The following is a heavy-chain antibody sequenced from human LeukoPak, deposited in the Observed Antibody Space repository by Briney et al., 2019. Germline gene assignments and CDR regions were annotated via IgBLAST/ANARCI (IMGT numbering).Heavy chain of an antibody. CDR2: IIPILGIA. V-gene: IGHV1-69*04. CDR3: AREEKWELLHYFDY. J-gene: IGHJ4*02. CDR1: GGTFISYA. D-gene: IGHD1-26*01. Sequence: GASVKVSCKASGGTFISYAISWVRQAPGQGLGWMGRIIPILGIANYAQKFQGRVTITADKSTSTAYMELSSLRSEDTAVYYCAREEKWELLHYFDYWGQGTLVTVSS.